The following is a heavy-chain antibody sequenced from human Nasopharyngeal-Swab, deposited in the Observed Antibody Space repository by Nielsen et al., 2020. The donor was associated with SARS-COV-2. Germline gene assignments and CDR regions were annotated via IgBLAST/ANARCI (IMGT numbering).Heavy chain of an antibody. J-gene: IGHJ4*02. CDR2: ISYDGSNK. CDR3: ARANSSSWSFDY. V-gene: IGHV3-30*03. Sequence: GESLKISRAASGFTFSSYGMHWVRQAPGKGLEWVAVISYDGSNKYYADSVKGRFTISRDNSKNTLYLQMNSLRAEDTAVYYCARANSSSWSFDYWGQGTLVTVSS. D-gene: IGHD6-13*01. CDR1: GFTFSSYG.